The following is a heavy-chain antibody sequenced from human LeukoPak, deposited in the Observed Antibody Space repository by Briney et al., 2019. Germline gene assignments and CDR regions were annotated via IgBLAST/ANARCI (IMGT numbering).Heavy chain of an antibody. CDR2: INHSGST. CDR1: GGSFSGYY. CDR3: ARQPTLTTGVAWFGP. Sequence: PSETLSLTCAVYGGSFSGYYWSWIRPPPGKGLEWIGEINHSGSTNYNPSLKSRVTISVDTSKNQFSLKLSSVTAADTAVYYCARQPTLTTGVAWFGPWGQGTLVTVSS. D-gene: IGHD4-17*01. J-gene: IGHJ5*02. V-gene: IGHV4-34*01.